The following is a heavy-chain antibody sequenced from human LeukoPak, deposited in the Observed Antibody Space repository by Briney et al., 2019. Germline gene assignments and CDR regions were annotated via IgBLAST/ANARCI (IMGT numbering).Heavy chain of an antibody. CDR3: ATNAMQLHY. V-gene: IGHV3-23*01. CDR2: VSSSGGTT. CDR1: GFTFSNHP. D-gene: IGHD2-15*01. Sequence: GGSLRLSCAASGFTFSNHPMTWVRQAPGQGLEWVSAVSSSGGTTYYADSVKGRFTISRDNSKNTLFLQMTSLRSEDTAVYYCATNAMQLHYWGQGTLVTVSS. J-gene: IGHJ4*02.